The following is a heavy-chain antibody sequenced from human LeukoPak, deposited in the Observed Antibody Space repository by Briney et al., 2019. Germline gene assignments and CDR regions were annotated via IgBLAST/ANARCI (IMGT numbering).Heavy chain of an antibody. Sequence: GGSLRLSCAASGFTFSSYGMHWVRQAPGKGLEWVAVISYDGSNKYYADSVKGRFTISRDISKNTLYLQMNSLRAEDTAVYYCAKDWAGSDRRYYFDYWGQGTLVTVSS. D-gene: IGHD3-22*01. CDR1: GFTFSSYG. V-gene: IGHV3-30*18. J-gene: IGHJ4*02. CDR3: AKDWAGSDRRYYFDY. CDR2: ISYDGSNK.